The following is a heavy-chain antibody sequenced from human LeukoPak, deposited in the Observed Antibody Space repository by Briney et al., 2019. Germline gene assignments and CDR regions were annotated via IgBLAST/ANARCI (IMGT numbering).Heavy chain of an antibody. CDR2: ISGSGGST. J-gene: IGHJ4*02. V-gene: IGHV3-23*01. Sequence: PGGSLRLSCAASGFTFSSYGMSWVRQAPGKGLEWVSAISGSGGSTYYADSVKGRFTISRDNSKNTLYLQMNSLRAEDTAVYYCAKVDTMVRGVAIISSFDYWGQGTLVTVSS. CDR1: GFTFSSYG. D-gene: IGHD3-10*01. CDR3: AKVDTMVRGVAIISSFDY.